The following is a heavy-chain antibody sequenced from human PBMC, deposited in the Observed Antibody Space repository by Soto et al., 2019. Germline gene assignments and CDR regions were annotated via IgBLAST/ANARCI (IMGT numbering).Heavy chain of an antibody. CDR1: GGTFSSYA. Sequence: QVQLVQSGAEVKKPGSSVKVSCKASGGTFSSYAISWVRQAPGQGLEWMGGIIPIFGTANYAQKFQGSVTITADEATSTADMELSSLRYEDTAVYYCARYSYGYSYFDYWGQGTLVTVSS. CDR2: IIPIFGTA. V-gene: IGHV1-69*12. D-gene: IGHD5-18*01. CDR3: ARYSYGYSYFDY. J-gene: IGHJ4*02.